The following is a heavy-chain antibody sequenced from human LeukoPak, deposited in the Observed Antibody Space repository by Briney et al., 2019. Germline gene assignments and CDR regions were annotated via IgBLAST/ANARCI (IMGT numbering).Heavy chain of an antibody. J-gene: IGHJ4*02. CDR1: GFTFSRYW. D-gene: IGHD3-22*01. CDR2: IKQDGSEK. CDR3: ARDKGDYDTSGSLFVF. Sequence: PGGSLRLSCAASGFTFSRYWMSWVRQAPRKGLEWVANIKQDGSEKYYVDSVKGRFTNSRDNAKNSLYLQMNSLRAEDTAVYYCARDKGDYDTSGSLFVFGGQGTLVTVSS. V-gene: IGHV3-7*03.